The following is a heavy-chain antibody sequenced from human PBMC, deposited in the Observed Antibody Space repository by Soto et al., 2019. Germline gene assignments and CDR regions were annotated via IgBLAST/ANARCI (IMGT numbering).Heavy chain of an antibody. Sequence: PGGSLRLSCAASGFTFSSYGMHCVRQAPGKGLEWVAVIWYDGSNKYYADSVKGRFTISRDNSKNTLYLQMNSLRAEDTAVYYCARDSGRFSSGWYQYWGQGTLVTVSS. CDR2: IWYDGSNK. CDR3: ARDSGRFSSGWYQY. CDR1: GFTFSSYG. D-gene: IGHD6-19*01. V-gene: IGHV3-33*01. J-gene: IGHJ4*02.